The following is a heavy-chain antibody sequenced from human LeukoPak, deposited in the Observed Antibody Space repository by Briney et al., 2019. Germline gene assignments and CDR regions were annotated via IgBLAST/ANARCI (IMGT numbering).Heavy chain of an antibody. J-gene: IGHJ4*02. Sequence: GGSLRLSCAASGFTFSTHSMNWVRQAPGKGLEWVSAISGSGGSTYYADSVKGRFTISRDNSKNTLYLQMNSLRAEDTAVYYCAKPLGITVTPDYWGQGTLVTVSS. V-gene: IGHV3-23*01. D-gene: IGHD1-14*01. CDR1: GFTFSTHS. CDR3: AKPLGITVTPDY. CDR2: ISGSGGST.